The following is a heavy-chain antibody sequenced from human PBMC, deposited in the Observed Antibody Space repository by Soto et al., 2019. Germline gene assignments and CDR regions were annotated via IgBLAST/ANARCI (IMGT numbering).Heavy chain of an antibody. J-gene: IGHJ5*02. CDR3: ASDFSSSWYVGRDNCFDP. CDR2: INPNSGGT. V-gene: IGHV1-2*04. CDR1: GYTFTDYY. Sequence: QVQLVQSGAEVKKPGASVKVSCKASGYTFTDYYMHWVRQAPGQGLEWMGWINPNSGGTNYAQKFQGWVTMARDTSISTPYMELSSLISDDTAVYYCASDFSSSWYVGRDNCFDPWGQGTLVTVSS. D-gene: IGHD6-13*01.